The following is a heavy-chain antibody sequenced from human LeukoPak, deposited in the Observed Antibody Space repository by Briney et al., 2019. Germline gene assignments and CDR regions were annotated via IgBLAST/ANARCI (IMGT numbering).Heavy chain of an antibody. J-gene: IGHJ6*04. CDR2: IYYSGST. V-gene: IGHV4-59*08. CDR3: ARLGRLVVVRAAIYYYYGMDV. Sequence: SETLSLTCTVSVGSISIYNWSWIRHPPGKGLEWIGYIYYSGSTNYNPPPKSRVTIPVDKSKNQFSLKLSSVPAADTAVYYCARLGRLVVVRAAIYYYYGMDVWGEGTRVSVSS. CDR1: VGSISIYN. D-gene: IGHD2-2*01.